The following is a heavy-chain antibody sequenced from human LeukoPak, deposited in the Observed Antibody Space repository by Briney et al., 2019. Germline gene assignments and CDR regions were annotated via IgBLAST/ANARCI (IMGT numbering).Heavy chain of an antibody. CDR3: AKGPRALGVVINYFDY. V-gene: IGHV3-23*01. J-gene: IGHJ4*02. CDR1: GFTFSSYA. CDR2: ISGSGGST. Sequence: PGGSLRLSCAASGFTFSSYAMSWVRQAPGKGLEWVSAISGSGGSTYYADSVKGRFTISRDNSKNTLYLQMNSLRAEDTAVYYCAKGPRALGVVINYFDYWGQGTLVTVSS. D-gene: IGHD3-3*01.